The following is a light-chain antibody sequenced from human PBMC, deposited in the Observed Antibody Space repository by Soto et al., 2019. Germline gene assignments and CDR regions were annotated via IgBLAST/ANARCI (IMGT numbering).Light chain of an antibody. CDR3: QHYGSSRS. CDR1: QSVSRSY. V-gene: IGKV3-20*01. Sequence: EIVLTQSPGTLSLSPGERATLSCRASQSVSRSYLAWYQQKPRQAPRLLIYGASSSATGIPDRCSGSGSGTVFTLTISMLEPEDFAVYYCQHYGSSRSFGQGTKLEIK. J-gene: IGKJ2*03. CDR2: GAS.